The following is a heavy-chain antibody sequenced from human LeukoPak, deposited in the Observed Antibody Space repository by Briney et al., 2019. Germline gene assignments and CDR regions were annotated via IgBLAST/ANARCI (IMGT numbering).Heavy chain of an antibody. V-gene: IGHV3-53*01. CDR1: GFTVXXNY. J-gene: IGHJ1*01. CDR3: ARVYGAAGTSYFQH. Sequence: GGSLRLSCAASGFTVXXNYMSWVRQAPGXXXXXXXXXXXXXSXXXXXXXXXXXXXXXXNSKNTLYLXMNSLRAEDTAVYYCARVYGAAGTSYFQHWGQGTLVTVSS. D-gene: IGHD6-13*01. CDR2: XXXXXSX.